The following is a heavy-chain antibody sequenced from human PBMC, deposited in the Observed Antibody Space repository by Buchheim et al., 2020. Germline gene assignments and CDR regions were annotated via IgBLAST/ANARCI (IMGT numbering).Heavy chain of an antibody. CDR3: TKAFYYSSGDYYSRMGYFFGMDV. V-gene: IGHV3-30*18. D-gene: IGHD3-10*01. J-gene: IGHJ6*02. Sequence: QVQVVESGGGVVQPGGSPRLSCGASGFSFRDYGMHWVRQAPGKGLEWVAVISYDGSKKYYGDSVKGRFTISRDNSKNMVFLQMNSLRVEDTAVYYCTKAFYYSSGDYYSRMGYFFGMDVWGPRTT. CDR2: ISYDGSKK. CDR1: GFSFRDYG.